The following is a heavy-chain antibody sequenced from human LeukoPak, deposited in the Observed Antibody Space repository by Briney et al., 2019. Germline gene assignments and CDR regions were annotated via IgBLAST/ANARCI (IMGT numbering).Heavy chain of an antibody. CDR3: ASTGNWDDLGVDF. V-gene: IGHV4-28*01. Sequence: SDTLSLTCTVSHYSISGSTWWGWIRQPPGKGLEWIAYIYYSGATYYNTLFRSRATVSVDMSENHFALKLTSVTAVDTAVYYCASTGNWDDLGVDFWGQGIPVTVSS. CDR2: IYYSGAT. D-gene: IGHD1-1*01. J-gene: IGHJ4*02. CDR1: HYSISGSTW.